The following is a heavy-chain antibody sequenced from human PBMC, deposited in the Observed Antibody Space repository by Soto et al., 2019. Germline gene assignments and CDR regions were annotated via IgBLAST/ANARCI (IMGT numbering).Heavy chain of an antibody. J-gene: IGHJ6*02. Sequence: PSETLSLTCTVSGSSISNSYWSWIRQPPGKGLEWIGYIYYSGSTYYNPSLKSRVTISVDTSKNQFYLELSRLTFDDAAVYFCARERYQVISDGMDVWGQGTTVTVSS. V-gene: IGHV4-59*01. CDR3: ARERYQVISDGMDV. CDR2: IYYSGST. CDR1: GSSISNSY. D-gene: IGHD2-2*01.